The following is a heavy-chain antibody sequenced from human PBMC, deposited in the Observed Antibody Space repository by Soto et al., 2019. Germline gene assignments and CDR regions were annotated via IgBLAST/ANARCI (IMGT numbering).Heavy chain of an antibody. CDR2: FDPEDGET. CDR3: ATAMGATKTGAFDI. Sequence: ASVKVSCKVSSYTLTELSMHWVRQAPGKGLEWMVGFDPEDGETIYEQKCQGRVTMTEDTSTDTAYMELSSLRCEDKAVYYCATAMGATKTGAFDIWGQGTRDTVSS. V-gene: IGHV1-24*01. D-gene: IGHD1-26*01. CDR1: SYTLTELS. J-gene: IGHJ3*02.